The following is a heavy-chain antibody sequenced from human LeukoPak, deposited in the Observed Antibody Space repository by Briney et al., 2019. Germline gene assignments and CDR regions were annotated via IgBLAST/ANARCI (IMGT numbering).Heavy chain of an antibody. CDR1: GYTFTSYD. CDR3: ARGQYYYGSGSNAQFDY. Sequence: GASVKVSCKASGYTFTSYDINWVRQATGQGLEWMGWMSPNSGNTGYAQKFQGRVTMTRNTSISTAYMELSSLRSEDTAVYYCARGQYYYGSGSNAQFDYWGQGTLVTVSS. V-gene: IGHV1-8*01. J-gene: IGHJ4*02. D-gene: IGHD3-10*01. CDR2: MSPNSGNT.